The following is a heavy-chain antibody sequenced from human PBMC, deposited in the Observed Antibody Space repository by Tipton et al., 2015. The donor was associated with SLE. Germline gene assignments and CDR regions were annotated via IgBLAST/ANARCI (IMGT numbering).Heavy chain of an antibody. V-gene: IGHV3-30-3*01. D-gene: IGHD3-22*01. Sequence: SLRLSCAASGFTFSSYAMHWVRQAPGKGLEWVAVISHDGSNKYYADSVKGRFTISRDNSKNTLYLQMNSLRAEDTAVYYCARDRIVVVDYWGQGTLVTVSS. CDR1: GFTFSSYA. CDR3: ARDRIVVVDY. J-gene: IGHJ4*02. CDR2: ISHDGSNK.